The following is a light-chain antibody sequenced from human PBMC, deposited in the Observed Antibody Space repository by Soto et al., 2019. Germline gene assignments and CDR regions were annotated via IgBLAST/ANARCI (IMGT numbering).Light chain of an antibody. Sequence: DIQMTQSPSTLSAFVGDRVTITCQASQDISNYLNWYQQRPGKAPNLLIYSASSLQSGVPSRFSGSGSGTDFTLTISSLQPEDFATYFCQQANSFPITFGQGTRLEI. V-gene: IGKV1-12*01. CDR3: QQANSFPIT. J-gene: IGKJ5*01. CDR2: SAS. CDR1: QDISNY.